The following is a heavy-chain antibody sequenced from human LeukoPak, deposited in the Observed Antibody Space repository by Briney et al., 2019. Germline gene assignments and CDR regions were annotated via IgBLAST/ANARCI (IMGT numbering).Heavy chain of an antibody. CDR2: INSDGSST. J-gene: IGHJ6*04. D-gene: IGHD3-10*02. Sequence: GGSLRLSCAASGFTFSSYWMHWVRQAPGKGLVWVSRINSDGSSTSYADSVKGRFTISRDNAKNTLYLQMNSLRAEDTAVYYCAELGITMIGGVWGKGTTITISS. CDR1: GFTFSSYW. CDR3: AELGITMIGGV. V-gene: IGHV3-74*01.